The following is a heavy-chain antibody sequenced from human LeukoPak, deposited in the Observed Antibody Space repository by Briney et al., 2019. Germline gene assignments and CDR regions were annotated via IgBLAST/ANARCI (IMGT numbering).Heavy chain of an antibody. CDR3: ARVSSGHSMDY. V-gene: IGHV1-69*04. J-gene: IGHJ4*02. Sequence: GASVKASCKASGGTFSSYAISWVRQAPGQGLEWMGRIIPILGIANYAQKFQGRVTITADKSTSTAYMELSSLRSEDTAVYYCARVSSGHSMDYWGQGTLVTVSS. CDR2: IIPILGIA. D-gene: IGHD3-22*01. CDR1: GGTFSSYA.